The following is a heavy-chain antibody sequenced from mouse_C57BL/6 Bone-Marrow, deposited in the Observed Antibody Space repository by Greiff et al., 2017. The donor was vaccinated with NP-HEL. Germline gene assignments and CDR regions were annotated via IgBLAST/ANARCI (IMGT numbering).Heavy chain of an antibody. Sequence: QVQLKESGPGLVQPSQSLSITCTVSGFSLTSYGVHWVRQSPGKGLEWLGVIWRGGSTDYNAAFMSRLSITKDNSKSQVFFKMNSLQADDTAIYXCAKNQNYYGSSHYAMDYWGQGTSVTVSS. CDR3: AKNQNYYGSSHYAMDY. CDR1: GFSLTSYG. CDR2: IWRGGST. D-gene: IGHD1-1*01. J-gene: IGHJ4*01. V-gene: IGHV2-5*01.